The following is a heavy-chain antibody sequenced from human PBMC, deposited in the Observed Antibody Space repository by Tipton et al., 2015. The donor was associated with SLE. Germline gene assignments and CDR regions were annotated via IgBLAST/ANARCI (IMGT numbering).Heavy chain of an antibody. J-gene: IGHJ4*02. D-gene: IGHD2/OR15-2a*01. CDR1: GASVRNHY. Sequence: TLSLTCTVSGASVRNHYWTWIRQPPGKGLEWIGSIYYTGTTYYSPSLKSRVTISVDTSKNQFSLKLGSVTAADTAVYYCARRSITPNFDYWGQGTLVTVSS. V-gene: IGHV4-39*07. CDR3: ARRSITPNFDY. CDR2: IYYTGTT.